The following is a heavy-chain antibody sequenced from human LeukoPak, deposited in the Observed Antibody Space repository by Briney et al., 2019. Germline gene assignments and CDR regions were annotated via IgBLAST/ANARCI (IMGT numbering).Heavy chain of an antibody. J-gene: IGHJ4*02. CDR1: GFTVSSNY. V-gene: IGHV4-4*02. Sequence: GSLRLSCAASGFTVSSNYMSWVRQPPGKGLEWIGEIYHSGSTNYNPSLKSRVTISVDKSKNQFSLKLSSVTAADTAVYYCASQNAVAAAGHFDYWGQGTLVTVSS. CDR3: ASQNAVAAAGHFDY. CDR2: IYHSGST. D-gene: IGHD6-13*01.